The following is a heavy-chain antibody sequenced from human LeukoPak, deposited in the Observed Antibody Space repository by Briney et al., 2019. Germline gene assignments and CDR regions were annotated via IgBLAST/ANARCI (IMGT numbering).Heavy chain of an antibody. CDR3: AREDGSGSYYRS. CDR1: GGSISSGDYY. V-gene: IGHV4-30-2*01. CDR2: MYHSGST. J-gene: IGHJ5*02. Sequence: SETLSLTYTVSGGSISSGDYYWSGIRQPPGKGLGWIGYMYHSGSTYYNPSLKSRVTISVDRSKNQFSLRLSSVTAADTAVYYCAREDGSGSYYRSWGQGALVTVSS. D-gene: IGHD3-10*01.